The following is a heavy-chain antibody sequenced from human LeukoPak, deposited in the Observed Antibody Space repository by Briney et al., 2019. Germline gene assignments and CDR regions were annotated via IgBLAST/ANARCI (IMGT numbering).Heavy chain of an antibody. CDR2: IYYSGST. D-gene: IGHD3-3*01. J-gene: IGHJ4*02. Sequence: WIRQPPGKGLEWIGSIYYSGSTYYNPSLKSRVTISVDTSKNQFSLKLSSVTAADTAVYYCATESPYYDFWSGYYPDYWGQGTLVTVSS. V-gene: IGHV4-39*07. CDR3: ATESPYYDFWSGYYPDY.